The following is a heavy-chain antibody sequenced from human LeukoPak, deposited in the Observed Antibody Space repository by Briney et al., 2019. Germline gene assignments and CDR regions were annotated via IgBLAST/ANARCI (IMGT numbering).Heavy chain of an antibody. J-gene: IGHJ4*02. D-gene: IGHD3-9*01. CDR2: INPNSGGT. CDR3: ARGGNYDILTALGY. CDR1: GYTFVSYG. Sequence: ASVKVSCKASGYTFVSYGITWVRQAPGQGLEWMGWINPNSGGTNYAQKFQGWVTMTRDTSISTAYMELSRLRSDDTAVYYCARGGNYDILTALGYWGQGTLVTVSS. V-gene: IGHV1-2*04.